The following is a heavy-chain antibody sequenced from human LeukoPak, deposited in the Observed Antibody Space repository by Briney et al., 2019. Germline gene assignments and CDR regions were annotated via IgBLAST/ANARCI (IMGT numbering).Heavy chain of an antibody. CDR3: ARDLVFSSSNMDV. D-gene: IGHD6-6*01. CDR2: IIPIFGTA. CDR1: GGTFSSYA. Sequence: ASVKVSCKASGGTFSSYAISWVRQAPGQGLEWMGGIIPIFGTANYAQKFQGRVTITADKSTSTAYMELSSLRSEDTAVYYCARDLVFSSSNMDVWGKGTTVTVSS. J-gene: IGHJ6*03. V-gene: IGHV1-69*06.